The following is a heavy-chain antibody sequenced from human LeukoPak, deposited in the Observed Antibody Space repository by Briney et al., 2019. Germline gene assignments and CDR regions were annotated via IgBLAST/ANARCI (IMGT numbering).Heavy chain of an antibody. J-gene: IGHJ4*02. Sequence: PGGSLRLSCAASGFTFSSYAMSWVRQAPGKGLEWVSAISGSGGSTYYADSVKGRFTISRDNSKNTLYLQMNSLRAEDTAVYYCAKVPVGITGTTGYFDYWGQGTLVTVSS. CDR3: AKVPVGITGTTGYFDY. D-gene: IGHD1-7*01. CDR2: ISGSGGST. V-gene: IGHV3-23*01. CDR1: GFTFSSYA.